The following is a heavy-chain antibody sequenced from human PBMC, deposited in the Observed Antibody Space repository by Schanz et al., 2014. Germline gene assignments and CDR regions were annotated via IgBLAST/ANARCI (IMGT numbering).Heavy chain of an antibody. V-gene: IGHV3-7*03. CDR3: AAHETLSTTACYPS. J-gene: IGHJ4*02. D-gene: IGHD2-2*01. CDR1: RFTFSDYW. Sequence: EVQLVESGGGLVQPGGSLRLSCAASRFTFSDYWMSWVRQAPGKGLEWVANMNQDGSVKNYVDSVKGRFTISRDNAKNSLYLQMTGLRAEDTAVYYCAAHETLSTTACYPSWGQGTLVAVSS. CDR2: MNQDGSVK.